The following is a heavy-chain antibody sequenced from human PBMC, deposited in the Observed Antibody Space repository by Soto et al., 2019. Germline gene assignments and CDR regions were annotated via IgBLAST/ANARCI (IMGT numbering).Heavy chain of an antibody. CDR2: ISGSGGST. CDR3: ANSIDGYSSSWFKTYYFDY. J-gene: IGHJ4*02. Sequence: PGGSLRLSCAASGFTFSSYAMSWVRQAPGKGLEWVSAISGSGGSTYYADSVKGRFTISRDNSKNTLYLQMNSLRAEDTAVYYCANSIDGYSSSWFKTYYFDYWGQGTLVTVSS. V-gene: IGHV3-23*01. D-gene: IGHD6-13*01. CDR1: GFTFSSYA.